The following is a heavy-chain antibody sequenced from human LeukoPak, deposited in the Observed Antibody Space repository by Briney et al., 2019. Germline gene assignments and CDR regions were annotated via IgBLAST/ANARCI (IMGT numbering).Heavy chain of an antibody. J-gene: IGHJ4*02. CDR3: ARLVGRWLQFGY. V-gene: IGHV4-59*01. CDR2: IYYSGST. CDR1: GGSISSYY. D-gene: IGHD5-24*01. Sequence: SETLSLTCTVSGGSISSYYWSWIRRPPGKGLEWIGYIYYSGSTNYNPSLKSRVTVSVDTSKNQFSLKLSSVTAADTAVYYCARLVGRWLQFGYWGQGTLVTVSS.